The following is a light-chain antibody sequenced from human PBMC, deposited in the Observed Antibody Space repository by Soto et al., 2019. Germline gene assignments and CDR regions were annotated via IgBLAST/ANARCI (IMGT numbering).Light chain of an antibody. V-gene: IGKV3-20*01. CDR3: HQVGSSPPAFT. Sequence: ESMLTQSPGTLSLSPGERATLSCRASQSVSTRYLAWYQQKPGQAPRLLIYGASIRATGITDRFSGSGSGTDFTLTISRLEPEDFAVYYCHQVGSSPPAFTFGQGTKLEI. CDR2: GAS. J-gene: IGKJ2*01. CDR1: QSVSTRY.